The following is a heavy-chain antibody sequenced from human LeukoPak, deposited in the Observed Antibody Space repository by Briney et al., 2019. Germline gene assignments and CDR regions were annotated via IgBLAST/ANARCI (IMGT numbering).Heavy chain of an antibody. V-gene: IGHV4-31*03. Sequence: PSQTLSLTCTVSGGSIISGGYYWSWIRQHPGKGLEWIGYIYYTGSTYYNPSLKSRVSISVDTSKNQFSLNLRSVAAADTAVYYCARVLGQTKSGYYFDYWGQGTLVTVSS. CDR2: IYYTGST. J-gene: IGHJ4*02. CDR3: ARVLGQTKSGYYFDY. CDR1: GGSIISGGYY. D-gene: IGHD5-12*01.